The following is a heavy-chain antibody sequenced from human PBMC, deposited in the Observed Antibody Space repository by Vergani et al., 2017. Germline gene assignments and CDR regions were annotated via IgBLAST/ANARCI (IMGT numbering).Heavy chain of an antibody. CDR2: IYSGDET. D-gene: IGHD3-10*01. J-gene: IGHJ5*02. Sequence: ELQLVESGGGLVQAGGSLRLSFAASGSTVSGNYMTWVRQAPGKGLEWVSHIYSGDETYYADSVKGRVTISRDTSQNTLNLQINNLRVEDTAVYYCARGNYYGSGTYVYPWGQGTLVTASS. CDR1: GSTVSGNY. V-gene: IGHV3-66*02. CDR3: ARGNYYGSGTYVYP.